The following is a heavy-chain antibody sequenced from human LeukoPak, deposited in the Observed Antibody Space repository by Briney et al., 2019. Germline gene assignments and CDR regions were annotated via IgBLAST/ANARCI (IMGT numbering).Heavy chain of an antibody. CDR1: GFTFSSYA. J-gene: IGHJ4*02. Sequence: QAGGSLRLSCAASGFTFSSYAMTWIRQVPGKGLEFVSFISDTGNTIYYADSVKGRFTVSRDNAKNSLNLHMNSLRAEDTAVYYCVRIPFDYWGQGSLVTVSS. CDR3: VRIPFDY. CDR2: ISDTGNTI. V-gene: IGHV3-48*04.